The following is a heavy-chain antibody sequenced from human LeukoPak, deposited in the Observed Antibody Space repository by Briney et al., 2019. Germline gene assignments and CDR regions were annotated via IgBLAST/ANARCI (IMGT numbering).Heavy chain of an antibody. CDR3: AKAGTIVGLANWFDP. D-gene: IGHD6-13*01. J-gene: IGHJ5*02. CDR1: GYTFTSYG. CDR2: ISAYNGNT. V-gene: IGHV1-18*01. Sequence: GASVKVSCKASGYTFTSYGISRVRQAPGQGLEWMGWISAYNGNTNYAQKLQGRVTMTTDTSTSTAYMELRSLRSDDTAVYYCAKAGTIVGLANWFDPWGQGTLVTVSS.